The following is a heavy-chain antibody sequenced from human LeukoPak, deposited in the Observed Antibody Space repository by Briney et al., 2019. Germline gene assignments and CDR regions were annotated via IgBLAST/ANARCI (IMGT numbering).Heavy chain of an antibody. CDR2: ISSSGSTI. CDR3: ARAGDILTGSFDY. D-gene: IGHD3-9*01. Sequence: GGSLRLSCAASGFTFSSYETNWVRQAPGKGLEWVSYISSSGSTIYYADSVKGRFTISRDSAKNSLYLQMNSLRAEDTAVYYCARAGDILTGSFDYWGQGTLVTVSS. CDR1: GFTFSSYE. J-gene: IGHJ4*02. V-gene: IGHV3-48*03.